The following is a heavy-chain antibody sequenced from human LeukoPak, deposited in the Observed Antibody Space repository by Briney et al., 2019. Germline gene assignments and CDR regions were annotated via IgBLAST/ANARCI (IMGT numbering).Heavy chain of an antibody. Sequence: GGSLRLSCAAYGSTFSNYWMSWVRQAPGKGLEWVANVRPDGSEIQCVDSMKGRFTVSRDNSENSLYLRMSSLRAEDTAVYYCATTTRSRSWDYWGQGTLVTVSS. V-gene: IGHV3-7*01. CDR1: GSTFSNYW. D-gene: IGHD2-2*01. CDR2: VRPDGSEI. CDR3: ATTTRSRSWDY. J-gene: IGHJ4*02.